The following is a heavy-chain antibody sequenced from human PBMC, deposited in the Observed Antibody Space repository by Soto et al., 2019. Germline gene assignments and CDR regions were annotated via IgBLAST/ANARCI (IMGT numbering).Heavy chain of an antibody. Sequence: SVKVSCKASGGTFSSYTISWVQQAPGQGLEWMGRIIPILGIANYAQKFQGRVTITADKSTSTAYMELSSLRSEDTAVYYCARSSTIFGVVIGWAFDIWGQGTMVTVSS. CDR1: GGTFSSYT. CDR3: ARSSTIFGVVIGWAFDI. D-gene: IGHD3-3*01. J-gene: IGHJ3*02. V-gene: IGHV1-69*02. CDR2: IIPILGIA.